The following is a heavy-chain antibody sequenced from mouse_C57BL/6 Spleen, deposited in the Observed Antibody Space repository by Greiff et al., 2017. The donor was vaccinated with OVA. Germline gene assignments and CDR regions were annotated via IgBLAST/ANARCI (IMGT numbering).Heavy chain of an antibody. Sequence: VQLQQSGPELVKPGASVKISCKASGYAFSSSWMNWVKQRPGKGLEWIGRIYPGDGDTNYNGKFKGKATLTADKSSSTAYMQLSSLTSEDSAVYFGGRGGPYSSCDYWGQGTTLTVSS. V-gene: IGHV1-82*01. CDR1: GYAFSSSW. D-gene: IGHD2-10*01. CDR2: IYPGDGDT. J-gene: IGHJ2*01. CDR3: GRGGPYSSCDY.